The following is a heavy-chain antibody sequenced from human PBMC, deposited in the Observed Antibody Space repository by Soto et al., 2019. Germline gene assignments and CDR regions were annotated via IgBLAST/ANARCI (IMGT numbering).Heavy chain of an antibody. CDR2: INPTSGDK. D-gene: IGHD6-19*01. CDR3: AREASAVDYYDY. J-gene: IGHJ4*02. CDR1: GIILTAYS. Sequence: ASVKVSCTASGIILTAYSMHWVRQSPGQGLERKGWINPTSGDKIYAQKFQGRVTLTTDTCVNTACMELSGLRSDDTAMYYCAREASAVDYYDYWGQGTLVTVAS. V-gene: IGHV1-2*02.